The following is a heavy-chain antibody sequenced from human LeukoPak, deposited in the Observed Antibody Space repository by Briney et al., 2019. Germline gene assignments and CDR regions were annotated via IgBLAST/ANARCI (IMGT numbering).Heavy chain of an antibody. V-gene: IGHV3-30*04. CDR2: ISYDGSKK. CDR3: ARGTVLLWFGEAQAAFDI. D-gene: IGHD3-10*01. Sequence: GRSLRLSCAASGFTFSSYAMHWVRQAPGKGLEWVAVISYDGSKKYYADSVKGRFTISRDNSKNTQHLQMNSLRAEDTAVYYCARGTVLLWFGEAQAAFDIWGQGTMVTVSS. CDR1: GFTFSSYA. J-gene: IGHJ3*02.